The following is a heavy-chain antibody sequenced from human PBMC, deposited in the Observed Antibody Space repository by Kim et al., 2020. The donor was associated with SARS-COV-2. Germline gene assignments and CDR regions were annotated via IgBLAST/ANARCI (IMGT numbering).Heavy chain of an antibody. CDR2: K. D-gene: IGHD3-16*01. CDR3: ARDIRGTWFDP. V-gene: IGHV3-7*01. J-gene: IGHJ5*02. Sequence: KYYMHFVMARITISRDKAKNLMYLQRGALRAEDTAVYYCARDIRGTWFDPWGQGTLVTVSS.